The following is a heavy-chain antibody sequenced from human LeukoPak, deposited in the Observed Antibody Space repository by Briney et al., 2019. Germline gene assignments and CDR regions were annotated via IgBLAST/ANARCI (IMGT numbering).Heavy chain of an antibody. D-gene: IGHD3-10*01. CDR1: GYTFSGSC. CDR2: INPNYFNPASGGT. J-gene: IGHJ4*02. V-gene: IGHV1-2*02. CDR3: ARVASGCYSGSCFFDY. Sequence: ASVKVSCKTSGYTFSGSCIHWVRQAPGQGLEWMGWINPNYFNPASGGTYSPQKFQARVTMTRDTSITTAYMELSSLRSDGTAIYFCARVASGCYSGSCFFDYWGQGTLVIVSS.